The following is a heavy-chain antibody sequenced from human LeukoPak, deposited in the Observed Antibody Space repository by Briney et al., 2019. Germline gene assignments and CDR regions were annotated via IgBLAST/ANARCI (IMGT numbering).Heavy chain of an antibody. D-gene: IGHD3-10*01. CDR3: ARGRKVRGVIIRSYYYYGMDV. CDR1: GGTFSSYA. V-gene: IGHV1-69*13. J-gene: IGHJ6*02. Sequence: SVKVSCKASGGTFSSYAISWVRQAPGQGLEWMGGIIPIFGTANYAQKFQGRVTITADESTSTAYMERSSLRSEDTAVYYCARGRKVRGVIIRSYYYYGMDVWGQGTTVTVSS. CDR2: IIPIFGTA.